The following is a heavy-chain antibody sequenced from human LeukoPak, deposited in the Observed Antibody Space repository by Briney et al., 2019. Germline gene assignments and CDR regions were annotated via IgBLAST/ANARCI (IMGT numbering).Heavy chain of an antibody. V-gene: IGHV3-21*01. CDR2: ISSGTNYI. D-gene: IGHD2-8*02. J-gene: IGHJ4*02. CDR3: ARSAGGNYFDY. CDR1: GFTFSNAW. Sequence: PGGSLRLSCAASGFTFSNAWMSWVRQAPGKGLEWVSSISSGTNYIFEADSVKGRFTVTKDTALNSLSLQMNSLRADDTAVYYCARSAGGNYFDYWDQGTLVTVSS.